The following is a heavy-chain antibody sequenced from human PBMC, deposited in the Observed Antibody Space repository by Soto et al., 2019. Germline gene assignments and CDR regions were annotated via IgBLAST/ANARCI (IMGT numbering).Heavy chain of an antibody. D-gene: IGHD6-13*01. CDR1: GFTFRSYA. CDR2: ISIRGVDE. CDR3: ARGTVVARQHLDY. Sequence: QVQLVESGGGVVQPGKSLRLSCAASGFTFRSYAMHWARQAPGKGLEWVTGISIRGVDEYYAESVRGRFTISRDESKNTLYVQMESLRVEDTAVYYCARGTVVARQHLDYWGQGTLVTVSS. V-gene: IGHV3-30*03. J-gene: IGHJ4*02.